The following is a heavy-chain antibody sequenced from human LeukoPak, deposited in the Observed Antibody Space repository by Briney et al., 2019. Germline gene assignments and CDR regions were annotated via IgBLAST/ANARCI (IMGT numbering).Heavy chain of an antibody. CDR1: GGSISSSSYY. Sequence: PSETLSLTCTVSGGSISSSSYYWGWIRQPPGKGLEWIGSIYYSGSTYYNPSLKSRVTMSVDTSKNQFSLKLSSVTAADTAVYYCARESPYCSGGSYQNYYYGMDVWGQGTTVTVSS. V-gene: IGHV4-39*07. D-gene: IGHD2-15*01. CDR2: IYYSGST. CDR3: ARESPYCSGGSYQNYYYGMDV. J-gene: IGHJ6*02.